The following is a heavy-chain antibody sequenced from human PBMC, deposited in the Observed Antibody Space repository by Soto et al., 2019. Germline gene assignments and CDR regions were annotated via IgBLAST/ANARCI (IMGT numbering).Heavy chain of an antibody. CDR1: GGTFSSYA. CDR3: ASVDTAISYYYYGMDV. D-gene: IGHD5-18*01. Sequence: QVQLVQSGAEVKKPGSSVKVSCKASGGTFSSYAISWVRQAPGQGLEWMGGIIPIFGTANYAQKFQGRVTITADESTSTAFMELSSLRSEDTAVYYCASVDTAISYYYYGMDVWGQGTTVTVSS. CDR2: IIPIFGTA. J-gene: IGHJ6*02. V-gene: IGHV1-69*12.